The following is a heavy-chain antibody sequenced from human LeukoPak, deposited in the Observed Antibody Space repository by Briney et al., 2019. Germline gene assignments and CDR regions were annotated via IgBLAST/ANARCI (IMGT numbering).Heavy chain of an antibody. CDR3: ARFMITFGGVIPDAFDI. CDR1: GGSISSYY. J-gene: IGHJ3*02. Sequence: SETLSLTCTVSGGSISSYYWSWIRQPPGKGLEWIGYIYYSGSTNYNPSLKSRVTISVDTSKNQFSLKLSSVTAADTAVYYCARFMITFGGVIPDAFDIWGQGTMVTVSS. CDR2: IYYSGST. D-gene: IGHD3-16*02. V-gene: IGHV4-59*01.